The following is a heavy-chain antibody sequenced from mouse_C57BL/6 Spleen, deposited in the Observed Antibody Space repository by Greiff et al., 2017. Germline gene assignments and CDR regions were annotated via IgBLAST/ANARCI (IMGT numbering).Heavy chain of an antibody. CDR3: ARGLDY. J-gene: IGHJ2*01. V-gene: IGHV5-17*01. Sequence: EVTLEESGGGLVKPGGSLKLSCAASGFTFSDSGMHWVRQAPEKGLEWVAYISSGSSTIYYADTVKGRFTISRDNAKNTLFLQMTSLRSEDTAMYYCARGLDYRGQGTTLTVSS. CDR1: GFTFSDSG. CDR2: ISSGSSTI.